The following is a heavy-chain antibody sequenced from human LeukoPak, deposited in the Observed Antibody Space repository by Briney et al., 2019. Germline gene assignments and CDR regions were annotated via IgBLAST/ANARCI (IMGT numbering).Heavy chain of an antibody. J-gene: IGHJ4*02. CDR3: ARVGGITGTT. CDR1: GGSISSYY. D-gene: IGHD1-7*01. V-gene: IGHV4-59*01. Sequence: SETLFLTCTVSGGSISSYYWSWIRQPPGKGLEWIGYIYYSGSTNYNPSLKSRVTISVDTSKNQFSLKLSSVTAADTAVYYCARVGGITGTTWGQGTLVTVSS. CDR2: IYYSGST.